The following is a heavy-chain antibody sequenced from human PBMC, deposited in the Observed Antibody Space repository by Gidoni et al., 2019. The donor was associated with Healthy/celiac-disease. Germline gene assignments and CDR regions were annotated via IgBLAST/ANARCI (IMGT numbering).Heavy chain of an antibody. Sequence: QVQLVQSGAEVKKPGASVKVSCKASGYTFTGYYMHWVRQAPGQGLEWMGWINPNSGGTNYAQKFQGRVTMTRDTSISTAYMELSRLRSDDTAVYYCARPSAYFRGYSYGCWFDPWGQGTLVTVSS. CDR1: GYTFTGYY. D-gene: IGHD5-18*01. CDR3: ARPSAYFRGYSYGCWFDP. V-gene: IGHV1-2*02. CDR2: INPNSGGT. J-gene: IGHJ5*02.